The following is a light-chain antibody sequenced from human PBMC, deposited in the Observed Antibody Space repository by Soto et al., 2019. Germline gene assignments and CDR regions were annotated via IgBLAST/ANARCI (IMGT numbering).Light chain of an antibody. J-gene: IGKJ2*01. V-gene: IGKV3-20*01. CDR2: GAS. Sequence: EIVLTQSPGTLSLSPRERATLSCRASQSVTSNYLAWYQQKPGQAPRLLIYGASSRATGIPDRFSGSGSVTDFTLTISRLEPEDFAVYSCQQYGSSPPTFGQGTKLEIK. CDR1: QSVTSNY. CDR3: QQYGSSPPT.